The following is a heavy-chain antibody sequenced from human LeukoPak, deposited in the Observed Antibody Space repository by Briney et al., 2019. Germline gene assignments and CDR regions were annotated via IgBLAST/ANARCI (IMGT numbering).Heavy chain of an antibody. V-gene: IGHV3-30-3*01. D-gene: IGHD6-19*01. CDR1: GFTFSSYA. CDR3: ARDASSGWYDYYYYGMDV. CDR2: ISYDGSNK. Sequence: PGGSLRLSCAASGFTFSSYAMHWVRQAPGKGLEWVAVISYDGSNKYYADSVKGRFTISRDNSKNTLYLQMNSLRAEDTAVYYCARDASSGWYDYYYYGMDVWGQGTTVTVSS. J-gene: IGHJ6*02.